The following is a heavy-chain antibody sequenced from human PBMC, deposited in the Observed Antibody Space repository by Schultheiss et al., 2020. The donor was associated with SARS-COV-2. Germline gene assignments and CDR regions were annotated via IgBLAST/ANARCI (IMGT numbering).Heavy chain of an antibody. V-gene: IGHV1-69*13. D-gene: IGHD1-26*01. CDR3: ARLKWELLYNWFDP. Sequence: SVKVSCKASGGTFSSYAISWVLQAPGQRLEWVGGIIPLFGTANYAQQFQGRVTITADESTSTAYMELSSLRSDDTAVYYCARLKWELLYNWFDPWGQGTLVTVSS. J-gene: IGHJ5*02. CDR2: IIPLFGTA. CDR1: GGTFSSYA.